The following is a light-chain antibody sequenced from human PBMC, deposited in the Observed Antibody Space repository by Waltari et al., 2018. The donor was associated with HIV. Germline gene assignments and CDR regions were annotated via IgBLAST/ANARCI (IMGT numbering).Light chain of an antibody. CDR1: SSNIGNNY. CDR3: GTWDRSLRI. CDR2: EKE. Sequence: QSILTQPPSVSAAPGQNVSISCSGNSSNIGNNYVSWYQQFPGTAPNLLIYEKEKRPTGIPDRCSGAKSGSSATLDITGLHAADEADYHCGTWDRSLRIFGGGTRLTVL. V-gene: IGLV1-51*02. J-gene: IGLJ2*01.